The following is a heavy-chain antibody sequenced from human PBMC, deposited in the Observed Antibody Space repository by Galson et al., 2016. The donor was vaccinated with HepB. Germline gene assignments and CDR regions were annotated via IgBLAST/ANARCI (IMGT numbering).Heavy chain of an antibody. CDR1: GGSISSSSSY. D-gene: IGHD2-2*01. J-gene: IGHJ3*01. Sequence: SETLSLTCTVSGGSISSSSSYWGWIRQPPGKGLEWVGTVYNRGSSFYEPTPRSRVTISVDGSKNQFSLRLTSVTAADTAIYYCARRLQVAAAAYAFDLWGQGTVVIVSS. CDR2: VYNRGSS. V-gene: IGHV4-39*01. CDR3: ARRLQVAAAAYAFDL.